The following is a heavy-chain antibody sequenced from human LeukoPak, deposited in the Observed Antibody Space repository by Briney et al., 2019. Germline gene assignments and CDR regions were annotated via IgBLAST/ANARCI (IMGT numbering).Heavy chain of an antibody. CDR1: GYTFTGYY. CDR2: INPNSGGT. V-gene: IGHV1-2*02. J-gene: IGHJ5*02. Sequence: ASVKVSCKASGYTFTGYYMHWVRQAPGQGLEWMGWINPNSGGTNYAQKFQGRVTMTRDTSISTAYMELSRLRSDDTAVYYCARGLYCSGGSCYYLDWFDPWGQGTLVTVSS. D-gene: IGHD2-15*01. CDR3: ARGLYCSGGSCYYLDWFDP.